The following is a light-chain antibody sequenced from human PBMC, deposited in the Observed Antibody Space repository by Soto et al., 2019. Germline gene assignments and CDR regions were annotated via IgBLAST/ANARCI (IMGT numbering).Light chain of an antibody. Sequence: DIQMTQSPSFLSASLGDRVTVTCRASQTISSFLYWYQQRPGKAPKLLIYATSNLHSGVPSRFSGAGSGTDFTLTINSLQPEDFATYYCQQSYSTPYTFCQGTKL. V-gene: IGKV1-39*01. CDR1: QTISSF. J-gene: IGKJ2*01. CDR2: ATS. CDR3: QQSYSTPYT.